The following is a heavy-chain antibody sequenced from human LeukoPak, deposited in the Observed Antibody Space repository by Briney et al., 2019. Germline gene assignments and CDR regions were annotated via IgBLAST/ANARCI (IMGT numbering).Heavy chain of an antibody. Sequence: GGSLRLSCAASGFTVSSNYMSWVRQAPGKGLEWVSVIYSGGSIYYADSVKGRFTISRDNSKNTLYLQMNSLRAEDTAVYYCARAYDGYNPTPGIWGQGTMVTVSS. V-gene: IGHV3-53*01. CDR3: ARAYDGYNPTPGI. CDR1: GFTVSSNY. CDR2: IYSGGSI. D-gene: IGHD5-24*01. J-gene: IGHJ3*02.